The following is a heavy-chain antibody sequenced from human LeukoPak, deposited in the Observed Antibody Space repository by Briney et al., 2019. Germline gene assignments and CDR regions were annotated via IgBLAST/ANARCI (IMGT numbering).Heavy chain of an antibody. CDR1: GFTFSTYS. CDR2: ISSSSYYI. V-gene: IGHV3-21*01. D-gene: IGHD3-22*01. J-gene: IGHJ4*02. CDR3: ARDKDSSSSLDY. Sequence: GGSLRLSCEASGFTFSTYSMNWVRQAPGKGLEWVSSISSSSYYIYYADSVKGRFTISRDNAKNSLYLQMNSLRAEGTAVYYCARDKDSSSSLDYWGQGTLVTVSS.